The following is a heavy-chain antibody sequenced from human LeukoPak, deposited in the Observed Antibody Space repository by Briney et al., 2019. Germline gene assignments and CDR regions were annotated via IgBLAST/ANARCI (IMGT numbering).Heavy chain of an antibody. CDR2: IRSKAYGGTT. D-gene: IGHD3-9*01. Sequence: GGSLRLSCTASGFTFGDYAKSWVRQAPGKGLEWVGFIRSKAYGGTTEYAASVKGRFTISRDDSKSIAYLQMNSLKTEDTAVYYCTRRLVSWFDPWGQGTLVTVSS. V-gene: IGHV3-49*04. J-gene: IGHJ5*02. CDR1: GFTFGDYA. CDR3: TRRLVSWFDP.